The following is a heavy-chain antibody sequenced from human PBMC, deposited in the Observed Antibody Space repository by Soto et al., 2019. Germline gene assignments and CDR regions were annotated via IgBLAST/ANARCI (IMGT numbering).Heavy chain of an antibody. CDR3: ATLPYQPVAGYSDAFDI. CDR2: FDPEDGET. Sequence: ASVKVSCKVSGYTLTELSMHWVRQAPGKGLEWMGGFDPEDGETIYAQKFQGRVTMTEDTSTDTAYMELSSLRSEDTAVYYCATLPYQPVAGYSDAFDIWCQGTMVTVS. D-gene: IGHD6-19*01. V-gene: IGHV1-24*01. CDR1: GYTLTELS. J-gene: IGHJ3*02.